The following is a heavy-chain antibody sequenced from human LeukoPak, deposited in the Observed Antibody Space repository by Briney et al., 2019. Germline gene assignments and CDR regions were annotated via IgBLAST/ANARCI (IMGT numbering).Heavy chain of an antibody. D-gene: IGHD1-26*01. J-gene: IGHJ6*03. V-gene: IGHV1-8*03. CDR2: MNPNSGNT. CDR3: ARSGGSYYYYYYYMDV. Sequence: ASVKVSCKASGYTFTSYDINWVRQATGQGLEWMGWMNPNSGNTGYAQKFQGRVTITRNTSISTAYMELSSLRSEDTAVYYCARSGGSYYYYYYYMDVWGKGTTVTVSS. CDR1: GYTFTSYD.